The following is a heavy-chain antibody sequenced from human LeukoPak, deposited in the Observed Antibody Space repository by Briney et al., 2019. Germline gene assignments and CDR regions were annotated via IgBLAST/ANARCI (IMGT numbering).Heavy chain of an antibody. CDR3: ARLLRGTNSGFDP. CDR1: GGSISSYY. J-gene: IGHJ5*02. CDR2: IYYSGST. Sequence: SETLSLTCTVSGGSISSYYWSWIRQPPGKGLEWIGYIYYSGSTNYNPSLKSRVTISVDTSKNQFSLKLSSVTAADTAVYYCARLLRGTNSGFDPWGQGTLVTVSS. V-gene: IGHV4-59*01. D-gene: IGHD1-1*01.